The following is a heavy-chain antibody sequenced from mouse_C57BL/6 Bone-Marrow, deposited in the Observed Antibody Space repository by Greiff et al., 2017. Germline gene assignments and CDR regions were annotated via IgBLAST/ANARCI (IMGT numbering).Heavy chain of an antibody. CDR1: GFTFSSYA. CDR3: ARDITTVRSY. J-gene: IGHJ2*01. D-gene: IGHD1-1*01. CDR2: ISDGGSYT. Sequence: EVHLVESGGGLVKPGGSLKLSCAASGFTFSSYAMSWVRQTPEKRLEWVATISDGGSYTYYPDNVKGRFTISRDNAKNNLYLQMSHLKSEDTAMYYCARDITTVRSYWGQGTTLTVSS. V-gene: IGHV5-4*01.